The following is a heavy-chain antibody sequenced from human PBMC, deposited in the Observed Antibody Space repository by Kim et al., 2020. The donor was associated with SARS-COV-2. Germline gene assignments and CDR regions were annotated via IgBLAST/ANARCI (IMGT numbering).Heavy chain of an antibody. D-gene: IGHD1-26*01. CDR1: GFTFSSYD. CDR3: ARVRSGSYYGGFYYYGMDV. CDR2: IGTAGDT. Sequence: GGSLRLSCAASGFTFSSYDMHWVRQATGKGLEWVSAIGTAGDTYYPGSVKGRFTISRENAKNSLYLQMNSLRAGDTAVYYCARVRSGSYYGGFYYYGMDVWGQGTTVTVSS. V-gene: IGHV3-13*01. J-gene: IGHJ6*02.